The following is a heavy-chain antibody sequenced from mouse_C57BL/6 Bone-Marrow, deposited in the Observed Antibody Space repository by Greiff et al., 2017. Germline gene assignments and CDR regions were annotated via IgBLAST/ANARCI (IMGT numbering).Heavy chain of an antibody. D-gene: IGHD1-1*01. V-gene: IGHV5-4*01. CDR2: ISDGGSYT. Sequence: DVMLVESGGGLVKPGGSLKLSCAASGFTFSSYAMSWVRQTPEKRLEWVATISDGGSYTYYPDNVKGRFTISRDNAKNNLYLQMSHLKSEDTAMYYCARDITTVVGDYWGQGTTLTVSS. J-gene: IGHJ2*01. CDR3: ARDITTVVGDY. CDR1: GFTFSSYA.